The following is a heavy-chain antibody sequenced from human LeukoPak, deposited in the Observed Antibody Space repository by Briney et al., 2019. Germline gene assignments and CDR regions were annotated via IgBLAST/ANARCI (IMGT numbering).Heavy chain of an antibody. CDR3: ASVWGYCSSTSYYLRSFDY. V-gene: IGHV1-18*01. CDR2: ISAYNGNT. CDR1: GYTFTSYG. J-gene: IGHJ4*02. D-gene: IGHD2-2*01. Sequence: GASVKVSCKASGYTFTSYGISWVRQAPGQGLEWMGWISAYNGNTNYAQKLQGRVTMTTDTSTSTAYMELRSLRSDDTAVYYCASVWGYCSSTSYYLRSFDYWGQGTLVTVSS.